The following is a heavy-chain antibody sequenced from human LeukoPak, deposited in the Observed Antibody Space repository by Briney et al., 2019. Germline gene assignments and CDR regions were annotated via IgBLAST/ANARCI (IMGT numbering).Heavy chain of an antibody. D-gene: IGHD6-13*01. Sequence: GGSLRLSCAASGFTFSDYYMSWVRQAPGKGLEWVSYISTSGSTTNYADSVKGRLTISRDNAKNSLYLQMNSLRAEDTAVYYCARDRLIAAAGTLKISYYYGMGVWGQGTTVTVSS. CDR1: GFTFSDYY. CDR2: ISTSGSTT. J-gene: IGHJ6*02. CDR3: ARDRLIAAAGTLKISYYYGMGV. V-gene: IGHV3-11*01.